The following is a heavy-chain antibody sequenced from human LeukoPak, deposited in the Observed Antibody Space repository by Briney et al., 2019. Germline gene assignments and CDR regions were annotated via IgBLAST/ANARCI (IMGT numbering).Heavy chain of an antibody. CDR1: AGSISTYY. J-gene: IGHJ4*02. D-gene: IGHD1-26*01. V-gene: IGHV4-59*01. Sequence: PSETLSLTCTVTAGSISTYYWSWIRQPPGKGLEWIGYIYYTGSTNYNPSLKSRVTISVDTSKNQFSLKLSSVTAADTAVYYCARDRSYYFFDYWGQGTLVIVSS. CDR2: IYYTGST. CDR3: ARDRSYYFFDY.